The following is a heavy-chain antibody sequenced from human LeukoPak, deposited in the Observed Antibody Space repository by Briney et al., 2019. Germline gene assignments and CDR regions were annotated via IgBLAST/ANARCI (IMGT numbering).Heavy chain of an antibody. CDR3: AREAAGPRWGGNYYGMDV. D-gene: IGHD2-15*01. CDR2: INPNSGGT. Sequence: GASVKVSCKASGYTFTDYYMHWVRQAPGQGLEWMGWINPNSGGTNYAQKSQGRVTMTTDTSISTAYMELSSLRSEDTAVYYCAREAAGPRWGGNYYGMDVWGQGTTVTVSS. V-gene: IGHV1-2*02. CDR1: GYTFTDYY. J-gene: IGHJ6*02.